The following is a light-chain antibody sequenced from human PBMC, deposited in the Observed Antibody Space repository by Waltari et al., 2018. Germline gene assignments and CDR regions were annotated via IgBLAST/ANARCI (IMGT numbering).Light chain of an antibody. CDR2: SSS. J-gene: IGKJ2*01. CDR3: QQSYSAPLA. CDR1: QAISTY. V-gene: IGKV1-39*01. Sequence: DTLMTQSPSSLSASVGDRVTITCRASQAISTYVNWYQQTPGMAPKLLIFSSSTLHRGVSSRFSGSGSGTEFTLTISNLQPDDFATYYCQQSYSAPLAFGDGTKLDI.